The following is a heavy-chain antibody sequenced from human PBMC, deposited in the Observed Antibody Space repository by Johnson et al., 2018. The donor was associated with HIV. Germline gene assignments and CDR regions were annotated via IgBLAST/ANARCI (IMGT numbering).Heavy chain of an antibody. CDR2: ISSSGSTI. J-gene: IGHJ3*02. CDR1: GFIFSSYW. CDR3: ARVDGSTWYSLYDAFDI. V-gene: IGHV3-11*04. D-gene: IGHD6-13*01. Sequence: QVQLVESGGGLVKPGGSLRLSCAASGFIFSSYWMTWIRQAPGKGLEWVSYISSSGSTIYYADSVKGRFTISRDNAKKSLYLQMNSLRAEDTAVYYCARVDGSTWYSLYDAFDIWGQGTMVTVSS.